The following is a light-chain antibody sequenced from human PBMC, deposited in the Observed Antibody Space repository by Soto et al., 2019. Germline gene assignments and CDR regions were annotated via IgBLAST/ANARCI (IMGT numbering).Light chain of an antibody. CDR1: QSISSW. J-gene: IGKJ1*01. Sequence: DIQMTQSPSTLSASVGDRVTITCRASQSISSWLAWYQQKPGKAPKLLIYKASSLESGVPSRFSGSGSGTEFPLTISSLQADDFATYYCQQYNSWWTFGQGTKVEIK. CDR3: QQYNSWWT. V-gene: IGKV1-5*03. CDR2: KAS.